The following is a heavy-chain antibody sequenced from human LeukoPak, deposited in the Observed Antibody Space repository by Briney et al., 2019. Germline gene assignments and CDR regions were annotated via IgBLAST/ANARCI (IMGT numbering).Heavy chain of an antibody. D-gene: IGHD6-13*01. Sequence: NPGGSLRLSCAASGFTFSDYYMSWIRQAPGKGLEWVSYISSSSSYTNYADSVKGRFTISRDNAKNSLYLQMNSLRAEDTAVYYCARDPIAAAGTSDYWGQGTLVTVSS. CDR3: ARDPIAAAGTSDY. V-gene: IGHV3-11*06. J-gene: IGHJ4*02. CDR2: ISSSSSYT. CDR1: GFTFSDYY.